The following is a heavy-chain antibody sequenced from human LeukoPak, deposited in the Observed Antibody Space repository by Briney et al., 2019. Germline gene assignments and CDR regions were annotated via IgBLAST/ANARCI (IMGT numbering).Heavy chain of an antibody. Sequence: GGSLRLSCAASGFTFSSYSMNWVRQAPGKGLEWVSSISSSSSYIYYADSVKGRFTISRDNAKNSLYLQMNSLRAEDTVVYYCARDLGDANFDYWGQGTLVTVSS. V-gene: IGHV3-21*01. CDR2: ISSSSSYI. J-gene: IGHJ4*02. CDR1: GFTFSSYS. D-gene: IGHD3-10*01. CDR3: ARDLGDANFDY.